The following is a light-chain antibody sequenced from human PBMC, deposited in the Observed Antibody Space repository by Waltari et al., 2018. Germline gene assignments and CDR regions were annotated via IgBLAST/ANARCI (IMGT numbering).Light chain of an antibody. J-gene: IGKJ2*03. CDR1: QGINKE. Sequence: DIQMTQSPSSLSASVGDRVTVTCRASQGINKESSWYQQKPGKAPTLLIYAASSLQTGVSSRFSGSGSGTDFTLTISSLQPEDVATYYCQQDYSTPYSFGQGTKVEIK. CDR3: QQDYSTPYS. CDR2: AAS. V-gene: IGKV1-27*01.